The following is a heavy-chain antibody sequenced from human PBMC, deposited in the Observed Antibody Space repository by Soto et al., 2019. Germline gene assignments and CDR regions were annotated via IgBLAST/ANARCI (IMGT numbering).Heavy chain of an antibody. J-gene: IGHJ4*02. V-gene: IGHV4-59*08. CDR2: IYYSGST. D-gene: IGHD2-2*01. CDR1: GGSISSYY. Sequence: SETLSLTCTVSGGSISSYYWSWIRQPPGKGLEWIGYIYYSGSTNYNPSLKSRVTISVDTSKNQFSLKLSSVTAADTAVYYCARHDSFLVPASFWGQGTLVTVSS. CDR3: ARHDSFLVPASF.